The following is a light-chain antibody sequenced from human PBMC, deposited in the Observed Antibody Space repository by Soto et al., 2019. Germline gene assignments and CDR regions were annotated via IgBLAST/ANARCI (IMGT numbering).Light chain of an antibody. CDR3: QHYNSYPPT. J-gene: IGKJ1*01. CDR2: DAS. Sequence: DIEMTQSPSTLSASVGDRATITCRASQSISTCLAWYQQKPGKAPKLLIYDASRLQSGVPSRFSGSGSGTDFTLTISSLQPDDFATFYCQHYNSYPPTFGQGTRVDIK. V-gene: IGKV1-5*01. CDR1: QSISTC.